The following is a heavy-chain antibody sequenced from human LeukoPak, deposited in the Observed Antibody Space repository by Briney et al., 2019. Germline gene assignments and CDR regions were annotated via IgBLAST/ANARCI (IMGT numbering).Heavy chain of an antibody. Sequence: GGSLRLSCTASGFTFGDYAMSWVRQAPGKGLVWVSRINSDGSSTSYADSVKGRFTISRDNAKNTLYLQMNSLRAEDTAVYYCARADGYNLNGVDYWGQGTLVTVSS. CDR2: INSDGSST. CDR3: ARADGYNLNGVDY. J-gene: IGHJ4*02. CDR1: GFTFGDYA. D-gene: IGHD5-24*01. V-gene: IGHV3-74*01.